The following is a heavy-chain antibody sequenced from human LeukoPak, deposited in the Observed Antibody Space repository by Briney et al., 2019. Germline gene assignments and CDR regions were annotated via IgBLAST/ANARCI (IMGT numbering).Heavy chain of an antibody. Sequence: GGSLRLSCAASGFTFNNYWMSWVRQAPGWGLEWVANVKQDGSQTFYVVSVKGRFTISRDNAKSSLFLQMNSLRADDTAVYFCARIGYRSSSFDYWGQGALVTVSS. V-gene: IGHV3-7*01. CDR2: VKQDGSQT. CDR1: GFTFNNYW. J-gene: IGHJ4*02. CDR3: ARIGYRSSSFDY. D-gene: IGHD6-19*01.